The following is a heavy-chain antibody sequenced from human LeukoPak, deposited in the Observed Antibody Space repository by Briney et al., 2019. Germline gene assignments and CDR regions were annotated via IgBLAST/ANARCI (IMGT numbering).Heavy chain of an antibody. CDR3: AKDLPDRYSLEY. J-gene: IGHJ4*02. CDR2: TNYDGSDR. V-gene: IGHV3-30*18. CDR1: GFTFRNYA. Sequence: GRSLRLSCAASGFTFRNYAMYWVRQAPGKELEWVAFTNYDGSDRCYADSVKGRFTVSRDNPKNTLYLQMNSLRTEDTAVYYCAKDLPDRYSLEYWGQGTMVTVPS. D-gene: IGHD2-15*01.